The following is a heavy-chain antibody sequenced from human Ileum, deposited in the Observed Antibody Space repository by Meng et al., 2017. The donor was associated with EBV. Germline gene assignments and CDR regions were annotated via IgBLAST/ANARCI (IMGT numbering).Heavy chain of an antibody. CDR3: ARAQAYPPGLFDS. CDR1: GDSIRDRVYT. J-gene: IGHJ4*02. D-gene: IGHD3-16*01. CDR2: ISRSQSP. V-gene: IGHV4-38-2*02. Sequence: QETSPGRLKPAETLALTCLLSGDSIRDRVYTWDWHGTPSGEGLEWLGSISRSQSPYYDPTLKRRVPISLATSTNHFSLKLCSAPAADTAVSHCARAQAYPPGLFDSWGQGTLVTVSS.